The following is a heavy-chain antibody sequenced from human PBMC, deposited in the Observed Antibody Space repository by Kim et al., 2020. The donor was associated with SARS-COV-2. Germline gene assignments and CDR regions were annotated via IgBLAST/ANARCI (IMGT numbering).Heavy chain of an antibody. J-gene: IGHJ6*02. CDR1: GYTFTSYA. CDR2: INAGNGNT. D-gene: IGHD3-10*01. V-gene: IGHV1-3*01. CDR3: SSGPVRLLWFGEPETNYGMDV. Sequence: ASVKVSCKASGYTFTSYAMHWVRQAPGQRLEWMGWINAGNGNTKYSQKFQGRVTITRDTSASTAYMELSSLRSEDTAVYYCSSGPVRLLWFGEPETNYGMDVWGQGTTVTVSS.